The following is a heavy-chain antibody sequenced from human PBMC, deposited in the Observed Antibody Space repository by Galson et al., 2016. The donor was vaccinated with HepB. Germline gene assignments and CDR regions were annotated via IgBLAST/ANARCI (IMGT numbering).Heavy chain of an antibody. CDR1: GLTFGRYW. CDR3: AKGRGAGNYYKALDY. D-gene: IGHD3-10*01. Sequence: SLRLSCAASGLTFGRYWMSWARQAPGKGLEWLAVISFDESNEYYADSVKGRFTVSRDNSMNTLYPQMNSLRPEDTAVYYCAKGRGAGNYYKALDYWGQGTLVTVSS. J-gene: IGHJ4*02. V-gene: IGHV3-30*18. CDR2: ISFDESNE.